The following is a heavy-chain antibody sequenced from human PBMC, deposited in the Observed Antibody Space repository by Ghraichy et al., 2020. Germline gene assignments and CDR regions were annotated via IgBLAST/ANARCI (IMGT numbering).Heavy chain of an antibody. V-gene: IGHV4-30-4*01. J-gene: IGHJ4*02. CDR3: ARAGKGYGSGSLGIDY. CDR1: GGSISSGDYY. CDR2: IYYSGST. D-gene: IGHD3-10*01. Sequence: SETLSLTCTVSGGSISSGDYYWSWIRQPPGKGLEWIGYIYYSGSTYYNPSLKSRVTISVDTSKNQFSLKLSSVTAADTAVYYCARAGKGYGSGSLGIDYWGQGTLVTVSS.